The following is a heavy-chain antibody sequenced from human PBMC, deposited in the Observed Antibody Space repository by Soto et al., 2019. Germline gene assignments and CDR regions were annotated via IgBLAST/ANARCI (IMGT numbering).Heavy chain of an antibody. J-gene: IGHJ4*02. D-gene: IGHD2-2*01. Sequence: QVQLVQSGAEVKKPGASVKVSCKTSGYTFTSHDTSWVRQAPGQGLEWVGWISAYNGHTNYAQKVQGRVTMTTDTSTSRAYMELRSLRSDDTAVYYCAIHLRLGYCTSTSCCATEFAHWGQGTLVTVSS. V-gene: IGHV1-18*01. CDR2: ISAYNGHT. CDR1: GYTFTSHD. CDR3: AIHLRLGYCTSTSCCATEFAH.